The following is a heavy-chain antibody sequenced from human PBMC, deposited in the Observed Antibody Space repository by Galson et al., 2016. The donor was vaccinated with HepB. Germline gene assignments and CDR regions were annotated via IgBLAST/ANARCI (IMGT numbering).Heavy chain of an antibody. J-gene: IGHJ2*01. Sequence: SWVRQAPGQGLEWMGWISTANDNTDYLQKLQGRVTMTNDRSTNTVYMELRSLTSNDTAMYYCARILYLGGGEYFDLWGRGTLVTVSS. CDR2: ISTANDNT. CDR3: ARILYLGGGEYFDL. V-gene: IGHV1-18*01. D-gene: IGHD3-16*01.